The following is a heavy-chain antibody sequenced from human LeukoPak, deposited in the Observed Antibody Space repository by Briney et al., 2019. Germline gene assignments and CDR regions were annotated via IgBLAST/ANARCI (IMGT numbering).Heavy chain of an antibody. Sequence: ASVKVSCKASGYTFTSYDINWVRQATGQGLEWMGWMNPNSGNTGYAQKFQGRVTITRNTSISTAYMELSSLRSEDTAVYYCARGVGYDFWSGYDAFDIWGQGTMVTVSS. V-gene: IGHV1-8*03. CDR3: ARGVGYDFWSGYDAFDI. CDR2: MNPNSGNT. CDR1: GYTFTSYD. D-gene: IGHD3-3*01. J-gene: IGHJ3*02.